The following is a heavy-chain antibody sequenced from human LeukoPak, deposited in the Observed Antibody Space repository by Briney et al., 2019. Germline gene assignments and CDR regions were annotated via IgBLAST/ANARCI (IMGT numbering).Heavy chain of an antibody. V-gene: IGHV1-2*02. CDR1: GYTFTGYY. CDR2: INPNSGGT. CDR3: AREIYGSGSYSGFDY. D-gene: IGHD3-10*01. Sequence: ASVKVSCKASGYTFTGYYMHWVRQAPGQGLVWMGWINPNSGGTNYAQKFQGRVTMTRDTSISTAYMELSRLRSDDTAVYYCAREIYGSGSYSGFDYWGQGTLVTVSS. J-gene: IGHJ4*02.